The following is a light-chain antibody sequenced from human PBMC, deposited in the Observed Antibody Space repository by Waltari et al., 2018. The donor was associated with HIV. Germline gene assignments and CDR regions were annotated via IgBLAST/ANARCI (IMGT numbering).Light chain of an antibody. CDR3: QQSYRTPLT. CDR2: WAS. CDR1: RTVLYNRNY. V-gene: IGKV4-1*01. Sequence: DIVMTQSPDSLAVSLGARATVTCTSSRTVLYNRNYLAWYQQKPGQAPKVLIYWASTRAFGVPDRFSGSGSGTDFSLTISRVQADDVAIYYCQQSYRTPLTFGGGTRVEIK. J-gene: IGKJ4*01.